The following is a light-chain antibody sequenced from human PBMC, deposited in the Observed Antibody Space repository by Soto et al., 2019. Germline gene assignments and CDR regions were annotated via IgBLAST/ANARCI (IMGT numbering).Light chain of an antibody. CDR1: HNIYIW. Sequence: DLQMTQSPSTLSASVGDRVTITCRASHNIYIWLAWYQKKPGKAPNLLIYKASTLQSGVPSRFSGNGSGTEFTLTITSLQPDDSATYYCQQYNGLPTWTFGQGTKVDIK. CDR3: QQYNGLPTWT. V-gene: IGKV1-5*03. J-gene: IGKJ1*01. CDR2: KAS.